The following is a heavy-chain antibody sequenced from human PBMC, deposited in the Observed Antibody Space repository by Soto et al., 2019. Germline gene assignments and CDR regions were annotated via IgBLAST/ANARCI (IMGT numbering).Heavy chain of an antibody. D-gene: IGHD1-26*01. Sequence: PVGSLRLSCAASGFTFSSYAMSWVRQAPGKGLEWVSAISGSGGSTYYADSVKGRFTISRDNSKNTLYLQMNSLRAEDTAVYYCAKDGWELPGPDYWGQGTLVTVSS. CDR3: AKDGWELPGPDY. CDR1: GFTFSSYA. CDR2: ISGSGGST. J-gene: IGHJ4*02. V-gene: IGHV3-23*01.